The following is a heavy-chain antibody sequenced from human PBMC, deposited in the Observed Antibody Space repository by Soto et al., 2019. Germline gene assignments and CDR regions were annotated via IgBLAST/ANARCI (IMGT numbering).Heavy chain of an antibody. Sequence: ASVKVSCKASGYTFTSYGISWVRQAPGQGLEWMGWISAYNGDTNYAQKLQGRVTMTTDTSTSTAYMELRSLRSDDTAVYYCARASGTHWRGWFDPWGQGTLLTVSS. D-gene: IGHD1-26*01. CDR1: GYTFTSYG. CDR2: ISAYNGDT. CDR3: ARASGTHWRGWFDP. V-gene: IGHV1-18*04. J-gene: IGHJ5*02.